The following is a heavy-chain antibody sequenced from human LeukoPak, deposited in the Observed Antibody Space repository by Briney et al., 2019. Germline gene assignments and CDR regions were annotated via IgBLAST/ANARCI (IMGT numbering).Heavy chain of an antibody. CDR1: GFTFSSYG. J-gene: IGHJ4*02. CDR3: AKDWDVAGSYYFDY. D-gene: IGHD6-19*01. CDR2: ISGSGANT. V-gene: IGHV3-23*01. Sequence: GGSLRLSCAASGFTFSSYGMTWVRQAPGKGLEWVSAISGSGANTYYADSVKGRFTISRDNSKNTLYLQMNSLRAEDTAVYYCAKDWDVAGSYYFDYWGQGTLVTVSS.